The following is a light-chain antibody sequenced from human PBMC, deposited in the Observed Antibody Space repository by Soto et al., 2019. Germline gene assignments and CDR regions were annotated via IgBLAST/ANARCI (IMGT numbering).Light chain of an antibody. Sequence: QSALTQPASVSGSPGQSITISCTGSSSDIGGYNYVSWYQQYPGKAPKLMIYEVCIRPSGISNRFSASKSGNTASLTISGLQAEDESDYYCSSYANSDTWVFGGGTKLTVL. CDR2: EVC. V-gene: IGLV2-14*01. J-gene: IGLJ3*02. CDR1: SSDIGGYNY. CDR3: SSYANSDTWV.